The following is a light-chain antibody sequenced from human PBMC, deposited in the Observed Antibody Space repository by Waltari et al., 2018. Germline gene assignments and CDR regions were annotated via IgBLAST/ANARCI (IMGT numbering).Light chain of an antibody. Sequence: EVVLTQSPGTLSLSPGERATLSCRASQSVSRALALYQQHPGQAPRILIYGASIRATGIPDRFSGSGSGTDFSLTISRLEPADSAMYYCQHYVRLPATFGQGTKVEIK. CDR2: GAS. J-gene: IGKJ1*01. CDR3: QHYVRLPAT. V-gene: IGKV3-20*01. CDR1: QSVSRA.